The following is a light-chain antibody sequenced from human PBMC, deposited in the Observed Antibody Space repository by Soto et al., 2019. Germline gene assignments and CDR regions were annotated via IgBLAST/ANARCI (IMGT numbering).Light chain of an antibody. Sequence: DIVLTQSPGTLSLSPGERATLSFRSSQRVSSSYLAWYQQKPDQAPRLVIHDVSGRATGIPDRFSGSGSGTDFTLTISSLEPEDSAVYYCQQYGTSPTFGQGTKVEIK. J-gene: IGKJ1*01. CDR2: DVS. V-gene: IGKV3-20*01. CDR3: QQYGTSPT. CDR1: QRVSSSY.